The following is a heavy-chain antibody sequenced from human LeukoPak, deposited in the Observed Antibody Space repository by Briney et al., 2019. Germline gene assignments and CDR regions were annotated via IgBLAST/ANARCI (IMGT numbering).Heavy chain of an antibody. CDR1: GYTFTSYY. V-gene: IGHV1-46*01. CDR3: ATVPYSSSWYGSITNDY. CDR2: INPSGGST. Sequence: GASVKVSCKASGYTFTSYYMHWVRQAPGQGLEWMGIINPSGGSTSYAQKFQGRVTMTRDTSTSTAYMELSSLRSEDTAVYYCATVPYSSSWYGSITNDYWGQGTLVTVSS. D-gene: IGHD6-13*01. J-gene: IGHJ4*02.